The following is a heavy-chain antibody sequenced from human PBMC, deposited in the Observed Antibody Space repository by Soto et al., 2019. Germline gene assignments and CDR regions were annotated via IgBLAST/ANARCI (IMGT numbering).Heavy chain of an antibody. V-gene: IGHV1-3*01. CDR3: ARMETTITIFGVVPAGFDP. CDR2: INAGNGNT. CDR1: GYTFTSYA. J-gene: IGHJ5*02. D-gene: IGHD3-3*01. Sequence: VASAKVSCKASGYTFTSYAMHWVRQAPGQRLEWMGWINAGNGNTKYSQKFQGRVTITRDTSASTAYMELSSLRSEDTAVYYCARMETTITIFGVVPAGFDPWGQGTLVTVS.